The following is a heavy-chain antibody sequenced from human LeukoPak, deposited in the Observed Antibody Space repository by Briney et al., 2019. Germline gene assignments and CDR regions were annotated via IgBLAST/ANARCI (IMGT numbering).Heavy chain of an antibody. V-gene: IGHV1-69*13. Sequence: SVKVSCKASGGTFSSYAINWVRQAPGQGLEWMGGIIPIFGTANYAQKFHGRVTITADESTSTAYMELSSLRSEDTAVYYCARVSYYGSGSYYNDSFYYYYYMDVWGKGTTVTISS. CDR2: IIPIFGTA. CDR3: ARVSYYGSGSYYNDSFYYYYYMDV. J-gene: IGHJ6*03. CDR1: GGTFSSYA. D-gene: IGHD3-10*01.